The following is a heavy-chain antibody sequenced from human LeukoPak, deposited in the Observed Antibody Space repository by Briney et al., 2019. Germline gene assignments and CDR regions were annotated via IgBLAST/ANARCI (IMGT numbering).Heavy chain of an antibody. CDR3: ARDLARGRGWFDP. CDR2: IYNDGIT. CDR1: GFTVSSYY. Sequence: PGGSLRLSCAASGFTVSSYYMSWVRQAPGKGLEWVSVIYNDGITYYADSMKGRFTLSRDNSKNTLYLQMNSLRVEDTAVYYCARDLARGRGWFDPWGQGTLVTVSS. V-gene: IGHV3-53*01. J-gene: IGHJ5*02.